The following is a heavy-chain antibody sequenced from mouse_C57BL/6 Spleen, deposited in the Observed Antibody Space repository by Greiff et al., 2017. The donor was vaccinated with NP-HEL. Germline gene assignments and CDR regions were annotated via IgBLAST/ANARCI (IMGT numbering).Heavy chain of an antibody. V-gene: IGHV5-6*01. J-gene: IGHJ1*03. Sequence: CAASGFTFSSYGMSLVRQTPDIRLVWVATISSGGSYTYYPDSVKGRFTLSRDNAKHTLYLRMSSLKSEDTAMYYCARPYYYGSSPHWDVDVWGTGTTVTVSS. CDR2: ISSGGSYT. CDR3: ARPYYYGSSPHWDVDV. D-gene: IGHD1-1*01. CDR1: GFTFSSYG.